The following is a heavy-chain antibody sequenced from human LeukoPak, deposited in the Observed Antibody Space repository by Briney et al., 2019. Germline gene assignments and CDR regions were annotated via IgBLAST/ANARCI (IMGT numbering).Heavy chain of an antibody. J-gene: IGHJ4*02. CDR2: IHSGGST. CDR3: TRGTINPFDY. Sequence: GGSLRLSCAASGFSVSSNYMSWVRQAPGKGLEWVSVIHSGGSTYYTDSVKGRFTISRDNFKNTLYLQMNSLRAEDTAVYYCTRGTINPFDYWGQGALVTVPS. CDR1: GFSVSSNY. V-gene: IGHV3-66*01. D-gene: IGHD4/OR15-4a*01.